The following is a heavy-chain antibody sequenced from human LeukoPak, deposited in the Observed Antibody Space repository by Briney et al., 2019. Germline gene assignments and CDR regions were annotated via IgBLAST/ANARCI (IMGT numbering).Heavy chain of an antibody. CDR3: ARGHIYCSGGSCYGDYYYGMDV. CDR1: GGSISSYY. D-gene: IGHD2-15*01. V-gene: IGHV4-59*01. CDR2: IYYSGST. Sequence: MSSETLSLTCTVSGGSISSYYWSWIRQPPGKGLEWIGYIYYSGSTNYNPSLKSRVTISVDTSKNQFSLKLSSVTAADTAVYYCARGHIYCSGGSCYGDYYYGMDVWGQGTTVTVSS. J-gene: IGHJ6*02.